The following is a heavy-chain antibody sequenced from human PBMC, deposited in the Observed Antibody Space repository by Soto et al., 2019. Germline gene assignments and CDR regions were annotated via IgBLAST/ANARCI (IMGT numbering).Heavy chain of an antibody. V-gene: IGHV3-73*01. D-gene: IGHD6-19*01. CDR2: IRSKANSYAT. Sequence: GGSLRLSCAASGFTFSGSAMHWVRQASGKGLEWVGRIRSKANSYATAYAASVKGRFTISRDDSKNTAYLQMNSLKTFDTAVYYCTRRDSSGWYDDYWGHGTLVTVSS. J-gene: IGHJ4*01. CDR1: GFTFSGSA. CDR3: TRRDSSGWYDDY.